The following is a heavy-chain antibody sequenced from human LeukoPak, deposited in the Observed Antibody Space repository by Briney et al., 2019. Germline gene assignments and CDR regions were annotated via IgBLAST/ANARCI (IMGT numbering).Heavy chain of an antibody. Sequence: GGSLRLSCAASGFTFSSYSMNWVRQAPGKGLEWVSYISSSSSTIYYADSMKGRFTISRDNSKNTLYLQMDSVRAEDTAVYYCAKGGGNDFWSVFYFDYWGQGTLVTVSS. V-gene: IGHV3-48*01. J-gene: IGHJ4*02. CDR3: AKGGGNDFWSVFYFDY. CDR2: ISSSSSTI. CDR1: GFTFSSYS. D-gene: IGHD3-3*01.